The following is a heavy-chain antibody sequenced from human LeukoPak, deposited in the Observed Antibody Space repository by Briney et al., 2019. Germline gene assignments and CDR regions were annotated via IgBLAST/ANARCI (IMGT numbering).Heavy chain of an antibody. V-gene: IGHV1-69*05. J-gene: IGHJ4*02. CDR3: ARAPVYYYDTSGYLGYFDY. CDR1: GGTFSSYA. CDR2: IIPIFGTA. Sequence: ASVKVSCKASGGTFSSYAISWVRQAPGQGVEWMGGIIPIFGTANYAQKFQGRVTITTDDSTSTAYTELSSLRSEDTDVYYCARAPVYYYDTSGYLGYFDYCGQGTLVTVSS. D-gene: IGHD3-22*01.